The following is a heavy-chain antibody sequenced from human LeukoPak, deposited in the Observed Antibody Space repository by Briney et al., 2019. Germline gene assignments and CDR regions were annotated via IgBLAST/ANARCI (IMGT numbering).Heavy chain of an antibody. CDR3: ASYYDILTAHDAFDI. CDR2: IYPGDSDT. D-gene: IGHD3-9*01. V-gene: IGHV5-51*01. CDR1: GYSFTSYW. J-gene: IGHJ3*02. Sequence: GESLKISCKGSGYSFTSYWIGWVRQMPGKGLEWMGIIYPGDSDTRYSLSFQGHVTISADKSPSNAYLQWSSLKASDTAMYYCASYYDILTAHDAFDIWGQGTMVTVSS.